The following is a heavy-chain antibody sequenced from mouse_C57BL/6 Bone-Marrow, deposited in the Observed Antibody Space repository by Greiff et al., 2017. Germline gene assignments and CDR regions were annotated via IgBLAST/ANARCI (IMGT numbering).Heavy chain of an antibody. CDR2: IYPSDSET. CDR3: ARGPTVVAFDY. CDR1: GYTFTSYW. D-gene: IGHD1-1*01. V-gene: IGHV1-61*01. J-gene: IGHJ2*01. Sequence: QVQLKQPGAELVRPGSSVKLSCKASGYTFTSYWMDWVKQRPGQGLEWIGNIYPSDSETHYNQKFKDKATLTVDKSSSTAYMQLSSLTSEDSAVYYCARGPTVVAFDYWGQGTTLTVSS.